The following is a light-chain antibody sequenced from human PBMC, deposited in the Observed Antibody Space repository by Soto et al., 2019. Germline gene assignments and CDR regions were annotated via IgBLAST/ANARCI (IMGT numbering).Light chain of an antibody. CDR1: STDIGRYNY. Sequence: QSVLTQPASVSGSPGQSITSSCTGTSTDIGRYNYVSWYQQHPGKAPKLMIYDVSNRPSGVSNRFSGTKSGNTASLTISGLQAEDEADYYCSSYRSSSTYVFGTGTKLTVL. V-gene: IGLV2-14*03. CDR3: SSYRSSSTYV. CDR2: DVS. J-gene: IGLJ1*01.